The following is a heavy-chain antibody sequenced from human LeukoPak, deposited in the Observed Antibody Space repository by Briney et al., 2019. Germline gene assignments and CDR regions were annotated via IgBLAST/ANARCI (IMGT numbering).Heavy chain of an antibody. CDR1: GYTFTSYD. J-gene: IGHJ4*02. V-gene: IGHV1-8*01. Sequence: ASVKVSCKASGYTFTSYDINWVRQATGQGLEWMGWMNPNSGITGYAQKFQGRVTMTRNTSISTAYMELSSLRSDDTAVYYCARDPRGPTKYDHSGRDTFDYWGQGSLVTVSS. D-gene: IGHD3-22*01. CDR2: MNPNSGIT. CDR3: ARDPRGPTKYDHSGRDTFDY.